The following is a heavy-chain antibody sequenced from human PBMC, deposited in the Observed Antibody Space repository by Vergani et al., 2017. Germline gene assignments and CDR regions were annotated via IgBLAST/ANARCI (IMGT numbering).Heavy chain of an antibody. J-gene: IGHJ1*01. CDR1: GFTFRIYG. CDR3: TKAGQYDSDNFHDS. D-gene: IGHD3-22*01. Sequence: QVQLVESGGGVVQPGGSLRLSCLASGFTFRIYGMHWVRQAPGKVLEWVAFIRYDGTKRFYGDSVKGRFTISSDNSQTTVFLQMNSLRADDSAVYYCTKAGQYDSDNFHDSWGQGALVTVAS. CDR2: IRYDGTKR. V-gene: IGHV3-30*02.